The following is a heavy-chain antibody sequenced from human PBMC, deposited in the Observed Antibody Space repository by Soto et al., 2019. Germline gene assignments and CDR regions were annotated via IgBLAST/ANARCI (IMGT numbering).Heavy chain of an antibody. D-gene: IGHD1-20*01. CDR2: ISYDGSNK. J-gene: IGHJ4*02. V-gene: IGHV3-30-3*01. CDR3: ARDRYNWNELDY. Sequence: PWGSLRLSCAASGFTFISYAIHFFRQAPCKGLEWVAVISYDGSNKYYADSVKGRFTISRDNSKNTLYLQMNSLRAEDTAVYYCARDRYNWNELDYWGQGTLVTVSS. CDR1: GFTFISYA.